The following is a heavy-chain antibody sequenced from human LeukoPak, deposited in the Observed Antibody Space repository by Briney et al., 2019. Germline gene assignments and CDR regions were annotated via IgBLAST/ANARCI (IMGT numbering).Heavy chain of an antibody. CDR2: ISAYNGNT. CDR1: GYTFTSYG. CDR3: ARDGVGYSFGLHYYGMDV. V-gene: IGHV1-18*01. Sequence: ASVKVSCKASGYTFTSYGISWVRQAPGQGLEWMGWISAYNGNTDYTQKFQGRVTMTKDTSTSTAYMELRSLRSDDTAVYYCARDGVGYSFGLHYYGMDVWGQGTTVTVSS. D-gene: IGHD5-18*01. J-gene: IGHJ6*02.